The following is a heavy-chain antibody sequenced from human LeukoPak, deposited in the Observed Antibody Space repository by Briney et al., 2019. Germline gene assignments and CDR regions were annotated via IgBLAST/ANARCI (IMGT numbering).Heavy chain of an antibody. CDR2: IRYDGNSE. CDR3: AKGGDGYNYGSYFDY. Sequence: PGGSLRLSCAASGFTFSSNGMHWVRQAPGKGLEWVAFIRYDGNSEFYVDSVKGRFTISRDNSKNTLYLQMNSLRAEDTAVYYCAKGGDGYNYGSYFDYWGQGTLVTVSS. V-gene: IGHV3-30*02. D-gene: IGHD5-24*01. CDR1: GFTFSSNG. J-gene: IGHJ4*02.